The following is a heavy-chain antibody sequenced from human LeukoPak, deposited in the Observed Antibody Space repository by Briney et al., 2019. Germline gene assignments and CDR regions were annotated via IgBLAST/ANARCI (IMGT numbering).Heavy chain of an antibody. J-gene: IGHJ4*02. CDR2: IYTSGST. CDR1: GGSISGYY. Sequence: SETLSLTCNVSGGSISGYYWSWIRQPAGKGLEWIGRIYTSGSTNYNPSLKSRVTMSVDTSKNQFSLKLSSVTAADTAVYYCARELTYGDYRYFDYWGQGTLVTVSS. D-gene: IGHD4-17*01. V-gene: IGHV4-4*07. CDR3: ARELTYGDYRYFDY.